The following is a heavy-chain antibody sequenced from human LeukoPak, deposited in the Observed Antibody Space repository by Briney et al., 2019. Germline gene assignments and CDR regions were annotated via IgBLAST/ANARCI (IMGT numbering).Heavy chain of an antibody. V-gene: IGHV3-48*03. Sequence: GGSLRLSCAVSGFTCSDFEMNWVRQAPGKGLEWVSYIDISGTIKIYADSVKGRFTISRDNSKNTLYLQMNSLRAEDTAVYYCAKSDVSSGWYLWFGRFDYWGQGGLVTVSS. CDR1: GFTCSDFE. D-gene: IGHD6-19*01. J-gene: IGHJ4*02. CDR2: IDISGTIK. CDR3: AKSDVSSGWYLWFGRFDY.